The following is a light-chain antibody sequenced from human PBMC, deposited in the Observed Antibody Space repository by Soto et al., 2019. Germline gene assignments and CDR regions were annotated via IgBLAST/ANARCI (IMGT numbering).Light chain of an antibody. CDR1: QSISDW. Sequence: DIQMTQSPSTLSASVGDRVTITCRASQSISDWVAWYQQKPGEAPKLLIFDASSLKSGVPSRFSGSGSGTEFPLTISSLQSDDFGTYYCQQYDSYSWKFGQGPKVDIK. J-gene: IGKJ1*01. V-gene: IGKV1-5*01. CDR3: QQYDSYSWK. CDR2: DAS.